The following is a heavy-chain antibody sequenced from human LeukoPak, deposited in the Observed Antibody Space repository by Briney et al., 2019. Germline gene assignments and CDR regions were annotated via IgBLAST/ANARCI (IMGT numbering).Heavy chain of an antibody. V-gene: IGHV3-21*01. J-gene: IGHJ4*02. CDR3: ARDSGSGSYWFDY. Sequence: GGSLRLSCAASGFTFSSYSMNWVRQAPGKGLEWVSSISSSSSYIYYADSVKGRFTISRDNAKNSLYLQMNSLRAEDTAVYYCARDSGSGSYWFDYWGQGTLVTVSS. D-gene: IGHD3-10*01. CDR1: GFTFSSYS. CDR2: ISSSSSYI.